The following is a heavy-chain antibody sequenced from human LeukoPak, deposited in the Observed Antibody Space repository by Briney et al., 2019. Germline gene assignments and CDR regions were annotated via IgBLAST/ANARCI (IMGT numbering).Heavy chain of an antibody. J-gene: IGHJ4*02. CDR2: IYYSGST. CDR1: GGSISSYY. V-gene: IGHV4-59*01. CDR3: ARYAGIAVAGTPYYFDY. Sequence: SETLSLTCTASGGSISSYYWSWIRQPPGKGLEWIGYIYYSGSTNYNPSLMSRVTISVDTSKNQFSLKLSSVTAADTAVYYCARYAGIAVAGTPYYFDYWGQGTLVTVSS. D-gene: IGHD6-19*01.